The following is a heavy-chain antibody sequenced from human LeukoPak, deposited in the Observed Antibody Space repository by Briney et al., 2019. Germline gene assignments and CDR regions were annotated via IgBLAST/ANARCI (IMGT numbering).Heavy chain of an antibody. Sequence: GGSLRLSCAASGFTFSGSAMHWVRQASGKGLERVGRIRGKANSYATAYAASVKGRFTISRDDSKNTAYLQMNSLKTEDTAVYYCTRFSSPGDYDYWGQGTLVTVSS. CDR3: TRFSSPGDYDY. D-gene: IGHD2-2*01. V-gene: IGHV3-73*01. CDR1: GFTFSGSA. CDR2: IRGKANSYAT. J-gene: IGHJ4*02.